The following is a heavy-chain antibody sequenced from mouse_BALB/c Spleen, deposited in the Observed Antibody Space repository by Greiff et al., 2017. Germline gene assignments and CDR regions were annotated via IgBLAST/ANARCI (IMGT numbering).Heavy chain of an antibody. V-gene: IGHV1-69*02. CDR1: GYTFTSYW. D-gene: IGHD2-4*01. CDR3: TRSDYPLFAY. CDR2: IYPSDSYT. Sequence: QVQLQQPGAELVRPGASVKLSCKASGYTFTSYWINWVKQRPGQGLEWIGNIYPSDSYTNYNQKFKDKATLTVDKSSSTAYMQLSSPTSEDSAVYYCTRSDYPLFAYWGQGTLVTVSA. J-gene: IGHJ3*01.